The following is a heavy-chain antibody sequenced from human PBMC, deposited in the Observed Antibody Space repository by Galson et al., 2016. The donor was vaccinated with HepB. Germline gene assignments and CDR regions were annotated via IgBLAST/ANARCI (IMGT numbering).Heavy chain of an antibody. CDR2: INAANGDT. D-gene: IGHD5-12*01. CDR3: ARGHIVATVDYYYYGLDV. Sequence: VKVSCKASGYTFTTYAMYWVRQAPGQRLEWMGRINAANGDTKYSQKLQGRGTITWDTSANTAYMELSSLRSEDTAVYYCARGHIVATVDYYYYGLDVWGQGTMVTVSS. CDR1: GYTFTTYA. J-gene: IGHJ6*02. V-gene: IGHV1-3*01.